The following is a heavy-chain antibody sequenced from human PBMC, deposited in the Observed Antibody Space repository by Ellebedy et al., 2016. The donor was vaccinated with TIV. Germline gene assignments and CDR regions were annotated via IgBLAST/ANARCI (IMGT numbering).Heavy chain of an antibody. CDR1: GFTFSNYW. Sequence: GESLKISCGTSGFTFSNYWMTWVRQAPGKGLEWVANIKQDGSERYYVDSVKGRFTISRDNAKNSLYLQMNSLTAEDTAVYYCARDQWLGRAYYFDYWGQGTLVTVSS. D-gene: IGHD6-19*01. J-gene: IGHJ4*02. V-gene: IGHV3-7*01. CDR3: ARDQWLGRAYYFDY. CDR2: IKQDGSER.